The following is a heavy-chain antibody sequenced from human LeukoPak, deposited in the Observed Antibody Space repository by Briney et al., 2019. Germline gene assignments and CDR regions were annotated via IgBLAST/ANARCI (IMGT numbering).Heavy chain of an antibody. V-gene: IGHV4-4*09. Sequence: KPSETLSLTCTVSGGPISSYYWSWIRQPPGEGLEWIGYIHTSGSTKYNPSLKSRVTISEDTSKNQFSLKLTSVTAADTAVYYCARLNYAHFDYWGQGTLVTVSS. D-gene: IGHD3-16*01. CDR1: GGPISSYY. J-gene: IGHJ4*02. CDR2: IHTSGST. CDR3: ARLNYAHFDY.